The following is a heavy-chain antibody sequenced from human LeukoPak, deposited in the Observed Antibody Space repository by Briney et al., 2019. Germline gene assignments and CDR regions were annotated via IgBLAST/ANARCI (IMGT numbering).Heavy chain of an antibody. V-gene: IGHV3-21*01. D-gene: IGHD3-22*01. Sequence: PGGSLRLSCAASGFTFSSYSMNWVRQAPGKGLEWVSSISSSSSYIYYADSVKGRFTISRDNAKNSLYLQMNSLRAEDTAVYYCARIYDSSGYPPTDYWGQGTLVTVSS. J-gene: IGHJ4*02. CDR3: ARIYDSSGYPPTDY. CDR2: ISSSSSYI. CDR1: GFTFSSYS.